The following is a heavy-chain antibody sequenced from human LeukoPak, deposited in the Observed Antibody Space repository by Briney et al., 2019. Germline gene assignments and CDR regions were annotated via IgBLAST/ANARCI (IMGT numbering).Heavy chain of an antibody. CDR2: IHISGNT. J-gene: IGHJ5*02. CDR1: GGSISSSY. Sequence: PSETLSLTCTVSGGSISSSYWNWIRQPAGKGLEWIGRIHISGNTNYNPSLESRLTMSVDTSKDQFSLELSSVTAADTAVYYCARGTVALGPWGQGTLVIVSS. D-gene: IGHD4-23*01. CDR3: ARGTVALGP. V-gene: IGHV4-4*07.